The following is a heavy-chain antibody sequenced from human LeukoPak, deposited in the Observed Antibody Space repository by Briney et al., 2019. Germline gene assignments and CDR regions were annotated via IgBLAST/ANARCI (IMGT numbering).Heavy chain of an antibody. J-gene: IGHJ4*02. CDR3: AREEVEVDYYDSSGYSNDS. CDR1: GGTFSSYA. CDR2: IIPIFGTA. D-gene: IGHD3-22*01. V-gene: IGHV1-69*05. Sequence: SVKVSCKASGGTFSSYAISWVRQAPGQGLEWMGGIIPIFGTANYAQKFQGRVTITTDESTSTAYMELSSLRSEDTAVYYCAREEVEVDYYDSSGYSNDSWGQGTLVTVSS.